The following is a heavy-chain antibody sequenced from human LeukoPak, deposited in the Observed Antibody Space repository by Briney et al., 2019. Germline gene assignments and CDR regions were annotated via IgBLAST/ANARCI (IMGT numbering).Heavy chain of an antibody. J-gene: IGHJ4*02. V-gene: IGHV3-48*04. CDR3: AKDLSSSYVY. D-gene: IGHD6-6*01. Sequence: GGSLRLSCAASGFTFSSYSMNWVRQAPGKGLEWVSYISSSSSTIYYADSVKGRFTISRDNAKNSLYLQMNSLRAEDTAVYYCAKDLSSSYVYWGQGTLVTVSS. CDR1: GFTFSSYS. CDR2: ISSSSSTI.